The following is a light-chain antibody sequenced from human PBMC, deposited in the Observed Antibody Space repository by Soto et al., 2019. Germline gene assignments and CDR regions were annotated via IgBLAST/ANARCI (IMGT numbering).Light chain of an antibody. V-gene: IGKV2-24*01. J-gene: IGKJ1*01. CDR1: QSLVDSAGNTH. CDR3: MQTAQFPRT. CDR2: QVS. Sequence: DIVMTRTPLSSPVTLGQPASISCRSSQSLVDSAGNTHLSWLQQRPGQPPRLLIYQVSNRFFGVPDRFSGSGAGTDFTLQISRVEAEDVGLYYCMQTAQFPRTFGQGTKVEIK.